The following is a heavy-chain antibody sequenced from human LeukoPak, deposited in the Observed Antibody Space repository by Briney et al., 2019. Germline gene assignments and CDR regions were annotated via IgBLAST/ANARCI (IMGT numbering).Heavy chain of an antibody. CDR2: MYTSGST. CDR1: GASISSYY. D-gene: IGHD3-3*01. V-gene: IGHV4-4*07. J-gene: IGHJ5*02. CDR3: ARTSDDFWSGWFDP. Sequence: SETLSLTCTVSGASISSYYWSWARQPAGKGLEWVGLMYTSGSTNYNPSLKSRVTMSIDTSKNQLSLRLSSVTAADTAVCYCARTSDDFWSGWFDPWGQGTLVTVSS.